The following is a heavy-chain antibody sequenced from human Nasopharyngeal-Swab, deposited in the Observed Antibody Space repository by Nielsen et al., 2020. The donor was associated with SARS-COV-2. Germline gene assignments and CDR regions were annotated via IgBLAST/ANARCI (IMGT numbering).Heavy chain of an antibody. D-gene: IGHD6-13*01. CDR1: GFTFSDYA. CDR2: ISGSGGST. Sequence: GGSLRLSCAASGFTFSDYAMTWVRQAPGKGLEWVSAISGSGGSTYYADSVKGRFTISRDNSKNTLYLQMNSLRAEDTAVYYCANEQQLVLAFDIWGQGTMVTVSS. V-gene: IGHV3-23*01. CDR3: ANEQQLVLAFDI. J-gene: IGHJ3*02.